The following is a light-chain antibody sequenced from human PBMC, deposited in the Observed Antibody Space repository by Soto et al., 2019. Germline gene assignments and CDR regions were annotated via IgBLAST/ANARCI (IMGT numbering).Light chain of an antibody. CDR2: WAS. V-gene: IGKV4-1*01. Sequence: DIVMTQSPDSLAVSPGERATINCKSSQSVLYSSNNKNYLAWYQQKPGQPPKLLIYWASTRESGVPDRFSGSGSGTDFTLTISSLQAEDVAVYYCQQYYSTLLTFGGGTKVEI. CDR1: QSVLYSSNNKNY. CDR3: QQYYSTLLT. J-gene: IGKJ4*01.